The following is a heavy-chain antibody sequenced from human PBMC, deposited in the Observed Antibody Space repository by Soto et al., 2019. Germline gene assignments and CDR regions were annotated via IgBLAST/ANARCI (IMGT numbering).Heavy chain of an antibody. J-gene: IGHJ6*02. CDR2: ISSDGSLE. CDR3: ARDPTPIAGSSTLSFFFGLGG. CDR1: EFTFSHYP. D-gene: IGHD6-6*01. V-gene: IGHV3-30-3*01. Sequence: QERLVESGGGVVHPGTSLRLSCTASEFTFSHYPLQWIRQAPGRGLEWVAAISSDGSLEYYADSVKGRFTISRDNSKNTLFLQMKGLQPEDTALYYCARDPTPIAGSSTLSFFFGLGGWGQGATVTVSS.